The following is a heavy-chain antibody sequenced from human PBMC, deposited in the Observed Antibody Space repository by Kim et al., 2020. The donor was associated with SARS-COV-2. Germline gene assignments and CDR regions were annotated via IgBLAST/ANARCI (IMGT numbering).Heavy chain of an antibody. CDR2: INHSGST. V-gene: IGHV4-34*01. Sequence: SETLSLTCAVYGGSFSGYYWSWIRQPPGKGLEWIGEINHSGSTNYNPSLKSRVTISVDTSKNQFSLKLSSVTAADTAVYYCARGSSSWYPEWFDPWGQGTLVTVSS. CDR3: ARGSSSWYPEWFDP. J-gene: IGHJ5*02. D-gene: IGHD6-13*01. CDR1: GGSFSGYY.